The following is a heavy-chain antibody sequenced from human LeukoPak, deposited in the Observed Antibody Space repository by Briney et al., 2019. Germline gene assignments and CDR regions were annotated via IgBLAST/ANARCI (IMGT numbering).Heavy chain of an antibody. CDR1: GFTFSSYE. V-gene: IGHV3-48*03. Sequence: GGSLRLSCAASGFTFSSYEMKWVRQAPGKGLEWVSYISSGGSSTYYADSVKGRFTISRDNAKNSLYLQMNSLRAEDTAVYYCAKALDYGDYGYYYYYGMDVWGKGTTVTVSS. CDR2: ISSGGSST. J-gene: IGHJ6*04. CDR3: AKALDYGDYGYYYYYGMDV. D-gene: IGHD4-17*01.